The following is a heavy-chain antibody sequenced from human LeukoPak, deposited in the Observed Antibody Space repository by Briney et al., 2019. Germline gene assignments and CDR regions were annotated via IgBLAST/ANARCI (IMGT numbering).Heavy chain of an antibody. V-gene: IGHV3-9*01. J-gene: IGHJ3*01. CDR2: ISWNSGSI. CDR1: GFTFDDYA. D-gene: IGHD2-2*02. Sequence: GGSLRLSCAASGFTFDDYAMHWVRQAPGKGLEWVSGISWNSGSIGYADSVKGRFTISRDNAKNSLYLQMNSLRAEDTAVYYCARMSYTHWGQGTMVTVSS. CDR3: ARMSYTH.